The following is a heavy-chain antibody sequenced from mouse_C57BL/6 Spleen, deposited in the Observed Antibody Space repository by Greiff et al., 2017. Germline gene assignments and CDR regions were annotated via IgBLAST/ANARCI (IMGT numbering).Heavy chain of an antibody. D-gene: IGHD1-1*01. V-gene: IGHV1-55*01. CDR2: IYPGSGST. CDR3: ARMDYYYGYFDY. J-gene: IGHJ2*01. Sequence: QVHVKQPGAELVKPGASVKMSCKASGYTFTSYWITWVKQRPGQGLEWIGDIYPGSGSTNYNEKFKSKATLTVDTSSSTAYMQLSSLTSEDSAVYYCARMDYYYGYFDYWGQGTTLTVSS. CDR1: GYTFTSYW.